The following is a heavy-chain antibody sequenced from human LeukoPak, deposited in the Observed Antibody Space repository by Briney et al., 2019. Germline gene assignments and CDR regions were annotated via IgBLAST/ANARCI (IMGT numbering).Heavy chain of an antibody. CDR1: GFTFSTYS. Sequence: GGSLRLSCAASGFTFSTYSMKWVRQAPGKGLEWVSSITSGSIYIYYTDSVKGRFTISRDNTKNSLYLQMNSLTAEDTAVYYCARDPGQAGSYSFDSWGQGTLVTVSS. V-gene: IGHV3-21*01. CDR3: ARDPGQAGSYSFDS. CDR2: ITSGSIYI. J-gene: IGHJ4*02. D-gene: IGHD1-26*01.